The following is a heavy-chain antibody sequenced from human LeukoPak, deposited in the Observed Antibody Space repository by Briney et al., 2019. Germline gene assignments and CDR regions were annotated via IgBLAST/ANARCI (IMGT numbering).Heavy chain of an antibody. D-gene: IGHD3-3*01. CDR3: AKSIFGIVIMIDK. CDR1: GFIFSSYS. V-gene: IGHV3-21*01. J-gene: IGHJ4*02. CDR2: ISSSGSYI. Sequence: GGSLRLSCAASGFIFSSYSMYSVRQAPGKGLEWVSSISSSGSYIYYADSVKGRFTISRDNAKNSLYLQMNSLGAEDTAVYYCAKSIFGIVIMIDKWGQGTLVTVSS.